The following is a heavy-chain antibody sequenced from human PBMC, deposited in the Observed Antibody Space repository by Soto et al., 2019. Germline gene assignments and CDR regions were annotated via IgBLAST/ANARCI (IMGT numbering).Heavy chain of an antibody. V-gene: IGHV4-39*01. CDR1: GGSISSSSYY. J-gene: IGHJ4*02. CDR3: ARPGAARGPYYFDY. D-gene: IGHD6-6*01. CDR2: IYYSGST. Sequence: LSLTCTVSGGSISSSSYYWGWIRQPPGKGLEWIGSIYYSGSTYYNPSLKSRVTISVDTSKNQFSLKLSSVTAADTAVYYCARPGAARGPYYFDYWGQGTLVTVSS.